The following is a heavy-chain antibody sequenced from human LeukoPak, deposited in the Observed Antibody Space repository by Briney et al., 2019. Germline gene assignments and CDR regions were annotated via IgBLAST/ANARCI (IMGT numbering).Heavy chain of an antibody. V-gene: IGHV5-51*01. D-gene: IGHD3-10*01. Sequence: WGRRMLEKKLEWMGIIYPYDSHTRYSPSFQGQVTISADKSISTAYLQWSSLKASDTAMYYCARLPNSGADLTWFDPWGQGTLVTVSS. J-gene: IGHJ5*02. CDR3: ARLPNSGADLTWFDP. CDR2: IYPYDSHT.